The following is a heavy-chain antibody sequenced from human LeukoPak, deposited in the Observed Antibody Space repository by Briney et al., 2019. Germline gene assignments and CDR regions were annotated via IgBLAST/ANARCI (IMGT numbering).Heavy chain of an antibody. V-gene: IGHV4-31*03. D-gene: IGHD2-2*01. CDR3: ARPGPYCSSTSCYGDAFDI. J-gene: IGHJ3*02. CDR2: INYSGST. Sequence: PSQTLSLTCTVSGGSISSGGHYWSWIRQRPGKGLEWIGYINYSGSTYYNPSLKSRVSISLDTSQNHFSLRLSSVTAADTAMYYCARPGPYCSSTSCYGDAFDIWGQGTMVTVSS. CDR1: GGSISSGGHY.